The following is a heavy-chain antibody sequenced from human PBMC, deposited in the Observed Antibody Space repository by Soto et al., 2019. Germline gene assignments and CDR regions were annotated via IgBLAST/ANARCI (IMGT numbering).Heavy chain of an antibody. CDR2: IIPVFNTA. D-gene: IGHD2-15*01. V-gene: IGHV1-69*01. Sequence: QVQLVQSGDAVKEPGSPVKVSCKASVASFSTFAIGWVRQAPGQGLEWMGEIIPVFNTANYAQEFQGRVTLTADESTSTAYMELSSLRSEDTAVYYCAKLGFCSGGRCYGGYWFDPWGQGTIVTASS. CDR1: VASFSTFA. CDR3: AKLGFCSGGRCYGGYWFDP. J-gene: IGHJ5*02.